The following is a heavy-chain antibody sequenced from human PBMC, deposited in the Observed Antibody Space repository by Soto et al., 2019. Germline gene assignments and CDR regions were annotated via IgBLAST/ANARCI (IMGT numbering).Heavy chain of an antibody. CDR2: IKEDGGEK. CDR1: GFTFTRYW. Sequence: EVQLVESGGGLVQPGGSLRLSCAASGFTFTRYWMNWVRQAPGKGLEWLANIKEDGGEKFYVDSVKGRFTISRDNAQNSVYLQMNSLRAEDTAVYYCVRDEGGSGYYTGPYYNGMDVWGQGTTVTVSS. J-gene: IGHJ6*02. D-gene: IGHD3-3*01. CDR3: VRDEGGSGYYTGPYYNGMDV. V-gene: IGHV3-7*03.